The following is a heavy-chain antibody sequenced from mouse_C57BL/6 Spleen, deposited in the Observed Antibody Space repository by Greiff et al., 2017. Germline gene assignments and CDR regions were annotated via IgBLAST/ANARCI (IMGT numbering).Heavy chain of an antibody. CDR1: GFNLKDYY. Sequence: EVQLQQSGAELVKPGASVKLSCTASGFNLKDYYMHWVKQRTEQGLEWIGRIDPEDGETKYAPNFQGKATITADTSSNTASLQLSSLTSADTAVYYCSRSGTRWYVDVGGTETTVTVSS. CDR2: IDPEDGET. V-gene: IGHV14-2*01. CDR3: SRSGTRWYVDV. J-gene: IGHJ1*03. D-gene: IGHD4-1*01.